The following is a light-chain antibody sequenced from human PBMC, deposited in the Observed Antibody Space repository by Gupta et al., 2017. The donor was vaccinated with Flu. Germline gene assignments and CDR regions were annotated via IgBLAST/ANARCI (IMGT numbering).Light chain of an antibody. CDR1: QDFDGY. V-gene: IGKV3-15*01. CDR2: GAF. Sequence: PATLSLSPGERATLSCRASQDFDGYLAWFQQKPGQAPRLLIYGAFTRATGIPARFSGSGSGTEFTLTISSLQSEDFAVYYCQQYKSWPVTFGGGTKVEI. CDR3: QQYKSWPVT. J-gene: IGKJ4*01.